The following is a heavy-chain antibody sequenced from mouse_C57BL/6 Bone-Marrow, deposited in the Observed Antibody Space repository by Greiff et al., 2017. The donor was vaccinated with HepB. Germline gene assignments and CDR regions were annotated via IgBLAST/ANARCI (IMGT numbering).Heavy chain of an antibody. V-gene: IGHV2-5*01. CDR2: IWRGGST. CDR3: AKTGWLLLYAMDY. J-gene: IGHJ4*01. Sequence: VQLQESGPGLVQPSQSLSITCTVSGFSLTSYGVHWVRQSPGKGLEWLGVIWRGGSTDYNAAFMSRLSITKDNSKSQVFFKMNSLQADDTAIYYCAKTGWLLLYAMDYWGQGTSVTVSS. D-gene: IGHD2-3*01. CDR1: GFSLTSYG.